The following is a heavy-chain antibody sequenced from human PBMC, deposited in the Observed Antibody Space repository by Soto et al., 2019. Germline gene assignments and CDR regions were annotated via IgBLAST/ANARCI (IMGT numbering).Heavy chain of an antibody. J-gene: IGHJ4*02. CDR3: ARVVTVTTKCDY. Sequence: ASVKVSCKASGYTFTSYGISWVRQAPGQGLERMGWISAYNGNTNYAQKLQGRVTMTTDTSTSTAYMELRSLRSDDTAAYYCARVVTVTTKCDYWGQGTLVTVSS. CDR2: ISAYNGNT. V-gene: IGHV1-18*01. D-gene: IGHD4-17*01. CDR1: GYTFTSYG.